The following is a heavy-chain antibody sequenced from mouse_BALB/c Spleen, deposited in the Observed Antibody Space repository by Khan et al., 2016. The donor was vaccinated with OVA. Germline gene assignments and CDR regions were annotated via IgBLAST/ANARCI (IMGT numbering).Heavy chain of an antibody. J-gene: IGHJ3*01. Sequence: QVQLKQSGAELARPGASVKMSCKASGYTFTSYTIHWIKKRPGQGLEWIGYINPSNGYTNYNQKFKDKATLTTDKSSTTAYLQLSSLTSDDSAVYXGVRDGAYHRNDGWFAYWGQGTLVTVSA. CDR1: GYTFTSYT. D-gene: IGHD2-14*01. V-gene: IGHV1-4*01. CDR2: INPSNGYT. CDR3: VRDGAYHRNDGWFAY.